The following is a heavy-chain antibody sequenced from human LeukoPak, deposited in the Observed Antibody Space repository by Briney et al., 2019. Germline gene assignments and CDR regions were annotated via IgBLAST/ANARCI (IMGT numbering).Heavy chain of an antibody. CDR2: ISPSGGST. J-gene: IGHJ4*02. CDR1: GYTFTSNY. Sequence: ASVKVSCKAFGYTFTSNYMHWVRQAPGQGPEWMGVISPSGGSTTYAQKFQGRVTLTRDMSTSTDYLELGSLRSEDTAVYYCARGVGGNARWRNFDWSKKIPMRDYFDYWGQGTLVTVSS. V-gene: IGHV1-46*01. D-gene: IGHD3-9*01. CDR3: ARGVGGNARWRNFDWSKKIPMRDYFDY.